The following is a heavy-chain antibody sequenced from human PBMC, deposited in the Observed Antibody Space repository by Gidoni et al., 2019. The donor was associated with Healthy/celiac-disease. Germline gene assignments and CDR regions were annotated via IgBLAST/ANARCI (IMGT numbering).Heavy chain of an antibody. CDR1: GFTFSNAW. Sequence: EVQLVESGGGLVKPGGSLRLSCAASGFTFSNAWMSWVRQAPGKGLEWVGRIKSKTDGGTTDYAAPVKGRFTISRDDSKNTLYLQMNSLKTEDTAVYYCTTDPAPIYYYYGMDVWGQGTTVTVSS. V-gene: IGHV3-15*01. CDR2: IKSKTDGGTT. D-gene: IGHD2-2*01. J-gene: IGHJ6*02. CDR3: TTDPAPIYYYYGMDV.